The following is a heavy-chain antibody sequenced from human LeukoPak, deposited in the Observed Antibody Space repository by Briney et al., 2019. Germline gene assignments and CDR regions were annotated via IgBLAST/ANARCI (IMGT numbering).Heavy chain of an antibody. CDR3: AREGGSGHSYYFDF. CDR2: IYSGGST. CDR1: GFTVSSNY. D-gene: IGHD3-22*01. Sequence: GGSLRLSCAASGFTVSSNYMSWVRQAPGKGLEWVSVIYSGGSTYYADSVKGRFTISRDNSKNTLYLQMNSLRAEDTAIYYCAREGGSGHSYYFDFWGRGTLVTVSS. J-gene: IGHJ4*02. V-gene: IGHV3-53*01.